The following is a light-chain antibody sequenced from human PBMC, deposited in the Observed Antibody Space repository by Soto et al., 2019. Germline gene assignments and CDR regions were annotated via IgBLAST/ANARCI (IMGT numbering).Light chain of an antibody. CDR3: LLPYSDAWV. CDR2: DTS. CDR1: TGTVTSGHY. V-gene: IGLV7-46*01. J-gene: IGLJ3*02. Sequence: QAVVTQETSMSVSPGGTVTLTCGSSTGTVTSGHYPYWFQQKPGQAPRTLIYDTSNKQSWTPARFSVSLLGGKAALTLSGAQPEDEADYYCLLPYSDAWVFGGGTKVTVL.